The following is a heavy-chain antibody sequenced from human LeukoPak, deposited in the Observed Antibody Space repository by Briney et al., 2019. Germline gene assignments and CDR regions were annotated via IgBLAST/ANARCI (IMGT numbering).Heavy chain of an antibody. Sequence: GSSVKVSCKASGGTLSSYAISWVRQAPGQGLEWMGGIIPIIGTANYAQKFQGRVTITTDESTSTAYMELSSLTSEDTAVYYCARKAFVSGWYDRNAFDIWGQGTMVTVSS. J-gene: IGHJ3*02. CDR2: IIPIIGTA. V-gene: IGHV1-69*05. D-gene: IGHD6-19*01. CDR1: GGTLSSYA. CDR3: ARKAFVSGWYDRNAFDI.